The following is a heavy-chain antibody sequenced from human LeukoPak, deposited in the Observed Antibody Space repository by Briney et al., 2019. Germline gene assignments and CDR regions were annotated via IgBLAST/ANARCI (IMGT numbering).Heavy chain of an antibody. CDR2: IYPGDSET. V-gene: IGHV5-51*07. Sequence: RGASLQISCKGAGSIFTSYWIAWVHQLPGKGLEWMGIIYPGDSETRYSPSFQGQVTISADKSISTAYLQWSSLKASDTAMYYCARRIAVSATFDYWGQGTLVTVSS. CDR3: ARRIAVSATFDY. J-gene: IGHJ4*02. D-gene: IGHD6-13*01. CDR1: GSIFTSYW.